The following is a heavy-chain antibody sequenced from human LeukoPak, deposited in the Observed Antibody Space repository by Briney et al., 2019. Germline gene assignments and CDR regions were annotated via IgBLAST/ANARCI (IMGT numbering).Heavy chain of an antibody. J-gene: IGHJ4*02. D-gene: IGHD2-15*01. V-gene: IGHV3-30*02. Sequence: GGSLRLSCAAPGFTFSSYGMHWVRQAPGKGLEWVAFIRYDGSNKYYADSVKGRFTISRDNSKNTLYLQMNSLRAEDTAVYYCATHIVVVVAASLDYWGQGTLVTVSS. CDR3: ATHIVVVVAASLDY. CDR1: GFTFSSYG. CDR2: IRYDGSNK.